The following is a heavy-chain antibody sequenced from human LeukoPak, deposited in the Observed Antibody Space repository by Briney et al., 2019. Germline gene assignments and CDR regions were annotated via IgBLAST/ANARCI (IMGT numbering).Heavy chain of an antibody. CDR3: ARGDYDILTGYYSFDY. CDR2: MNPNSGNT. CDR1: GYTFTSYD. D-gene: IGHD3-9*01. Sequence: ASVKVSCKASGYTFTSYDINWVRQATGQGLEWMGWMNPNSGNTGYAQKFQGRVTITRNTSISTAYMELSSLRSEDTAVYYCARGDYDILTGYYSFDYWGQGTLVTVSS. J-gene: IGHJ4*02. V-gene: IGHV1-8*03.